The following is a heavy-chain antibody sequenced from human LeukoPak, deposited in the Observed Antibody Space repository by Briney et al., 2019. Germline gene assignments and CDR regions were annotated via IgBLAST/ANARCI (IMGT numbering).Heavy chain of an antibody. CDR2: ISAYNGNT. CDR1: GYTFTSYG. V-gene: IGHV1-18*01. Sequence: EASVKVSCKASGYTFTSYGISWVRQAPGQGLEWMGWISAYNGNTNYAQKLQGRVTMTTDTSTSTAYMELRSLRSDDTAVYYCARARYSSSWYDFLNYYYYGMDVWGQGTTVTVSS. J-gene: IGHJ6*02. CDR3: ARARYSSSWYDFLNYYYYGMDV. D-gene: IGHD6-13*01.